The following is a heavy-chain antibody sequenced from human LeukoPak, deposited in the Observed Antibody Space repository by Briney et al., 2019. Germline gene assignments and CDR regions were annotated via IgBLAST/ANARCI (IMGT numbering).Heavy chain of an antibody. D-gene: IGHD2/OR15-2a*01. V-gene: IGHV1-8*01. CDR3: ARTRGNPVLSVGYYYMDV. Sequence: ASVKVSCKASGYTFTSYDINWVRQATGQGLEWMGWMNPNSGNAGYAQKFQGRVTMTRNTSISTAYMELSSLRSEDTAVYYCARTRGNPVLSVGYYYMDVWGKGTTVTVSS. CDR1: GYTFTSYD. J-gene: IGHJ6*03. CDR2: MNPNSGNA.